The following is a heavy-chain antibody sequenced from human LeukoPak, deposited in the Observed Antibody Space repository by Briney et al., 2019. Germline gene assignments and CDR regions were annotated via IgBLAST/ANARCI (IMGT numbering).Heavy chain of an antibody. J-gene: IGHJ4*02. D-gene: IGHD6-19*01. V-gene: IGHV3-15*01. Sequence: GGSLRLSCAAPGLTFNYAWMNWVRQAPGKGLEWVGHIKTESDGGTTDYAAPVKGRFTISRDDSKNTLYLQMNSLEIEDTAVYYCATDYLYSSGWREAYWGQGTLVTVSS. CDR3: ATDYLYSSGWREAY. CDR1: GLTFNYAW. CDR2: IKTESDGGTT.